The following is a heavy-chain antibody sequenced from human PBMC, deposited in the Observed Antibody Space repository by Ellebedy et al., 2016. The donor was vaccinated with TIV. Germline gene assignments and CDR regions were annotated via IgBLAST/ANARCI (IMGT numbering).Heavy chain of an antibody. CDR2: INHSGST. CDR1: GGSFSGYY. J-gene: IGHJ4*02. CDR3: ARGVRPYYYDRKEFDY. D-gene: IGHD3-22*01. V-gene: IGHV4-34*01. Sequence: SETLSLXCAVYGGSFSGYYWSWIRQPPGKGLEWIGEINHSGSTNYNPSLKSRVTISVDTSKNQFSLKLSSVTAADTAVYYCARGVRPYYYDRKEFDYWGQGTLVTVSS.